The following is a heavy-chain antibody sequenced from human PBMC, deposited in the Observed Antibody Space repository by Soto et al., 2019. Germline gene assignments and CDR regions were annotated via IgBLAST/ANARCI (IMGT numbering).Heavy chain of an antibody. Sequence: QVQLQESGPGLVKPSETLSLTCAVSGASITAYYWAWVRQPPGKGLEYIGHVHNSGRADYNPSLRSRVTISVDTSRHQFSLHLNSVTAADTAVYFCARHENGGTYPLAYWGQGTLVTVSS. D-gene: IGHD1-26*01. CDR1: GASITAYY. J-gene: IGHJ4*02. V-gene: IGHV4-59*08. CDR3: ARHENGGTYPLAY. CDR2: VHNSGRA.